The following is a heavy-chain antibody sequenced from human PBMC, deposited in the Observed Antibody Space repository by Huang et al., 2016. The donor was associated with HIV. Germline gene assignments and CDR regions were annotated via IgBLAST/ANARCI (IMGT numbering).Heavy chain of an antibody. J-gene: IGHJ6*02. CDR1: GYRFSSNW. V-gene: IGHV5-51*01. CDR2: IYPGDSYT. CDR3: ARLIGSPSFYYGLDV. Sequence: EVQLVQSGAEVKKPGESLKISCKGSGYRFSSNWIGWVRQMPGKGLEWMGIIYPGDSYTRYSPSFQGEVTSSADKSINTDYLQWSSLKASDTAMYYCARLIGSPSFYYGLDVWGQGTTVTVSS. D-gene: IGHD3-10*01.